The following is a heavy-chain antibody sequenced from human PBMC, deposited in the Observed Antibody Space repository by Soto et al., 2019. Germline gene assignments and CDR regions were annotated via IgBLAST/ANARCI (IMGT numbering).Heavy chain of an antibody. CDR3: AKDRNRWLRFDLGY. D-gene: IGHD5-12*01. CDR1: GFTFSSYA. V-gene: IGHV3-23*01. J-gene: IGHJ4*02. CDR2: ITGSAGST. Sequence: EVQLLESGGGLVQPGGSLRLSCAASGFTFSSYAMSWVRQAPGKGLEWVSSITGSAGSTYYADSVKGRFTISRDNSKNQLYLQVNSLRVADTAVYYCAKDRNRWLRFDLGYWGQGTLVSVSS.